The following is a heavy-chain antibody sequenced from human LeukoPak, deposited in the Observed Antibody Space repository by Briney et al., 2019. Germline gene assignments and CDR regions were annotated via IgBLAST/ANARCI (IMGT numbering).Heavy chain of an antibody. CDR2: IYYSGST. J-gene: IGHJ4*02. Sequence: SETLSLTCTVSGGSISSYYWSWIRQPPGKGLEWIGYIYYSGSTNYNPSLKSRVTISVDTSKNQFFLKLSSVTAADTAVYYCASAYYDFWSGSAGSQIDYWGQGTLVTVSS. V-gene: IGHV4-59*01. CDR1: GGSISSYY. CDR3: ASAYYDFWSGSAGSQIDY. D-gene: IGHD3-3*01.